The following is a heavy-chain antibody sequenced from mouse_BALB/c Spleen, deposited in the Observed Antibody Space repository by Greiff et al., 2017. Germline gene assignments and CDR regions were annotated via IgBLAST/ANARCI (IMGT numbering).Heavy chain of an antibody. CDR3: TRASYDGSTLGDY. Sequence: VQLQQSGPELVKPGASVKISCKASGYTFTSYWMHWVKQRPGQGLEWIGAIYPGNSDTSYNQKFKGKAKLTAVTSTSTAYMELSSLTNEDSAVYYCTRASYDGSTLGDYWGQGTSVTVSS. J-gene: IGHJ4*01. D-gene: IGHD2-3*01. CDR2: IYPGNSDT. V-gene: IGHV1-5*01. CDR1: GYTFTSYW.